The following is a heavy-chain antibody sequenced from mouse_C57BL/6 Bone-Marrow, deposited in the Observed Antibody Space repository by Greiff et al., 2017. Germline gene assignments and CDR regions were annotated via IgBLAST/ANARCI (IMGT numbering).Heavy chain of an antibody. CDR3: ARHYDYYAMDY. Sequence: EVKLMESGGALVKPGGTLKLSCAASGFTFSSPGMSWVRQTPAKRLEWVATLSSGGSYTYYPVSGKGRFTISRDNAKNTRYLQMSSLKSEDTAMYYCARHYDYYAMDYWGQGTSVTVSS. V-gene: IGHV5-6*01. CDR2: LSSGGSYT. J-gene: IGHJ4*01. CDR1: GFTFSSPG.